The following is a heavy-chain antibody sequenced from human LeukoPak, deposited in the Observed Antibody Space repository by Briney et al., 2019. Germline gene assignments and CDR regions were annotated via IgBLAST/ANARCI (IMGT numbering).Heavy chain of an antibody. Sequence: RASVKVSCKASGYTFTSYGISWVRQAPGQGLEWMGWISAYNGNTNYAQKLQGRVTITTDTSTSTAYMELRSLRSDDTAVYYCARDYCTNGVCSLFDYWGQGTLVTVSS. V-gene: IGHV1-18*01. CDR1: GYTFTSYG. J-gene: IGHJ4*02. CDR2: ISAYNGNT. CDR3: ARDYCTNGVCSLFDY. D-gene: IGHD2-8*01.